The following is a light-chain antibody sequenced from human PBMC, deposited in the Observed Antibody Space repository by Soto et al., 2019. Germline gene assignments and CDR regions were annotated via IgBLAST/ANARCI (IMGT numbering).Light chain of an antibody. CDR2: SND. V-gene: IGLV1-44*01. Sequence: QSALTQPPSASGTPGQRVTISCSGSNSNIGSNAVNWYQHLPGTAPKLLIYSNDQRPSGVPDRFSASKSGTSASLGISGLQSEDEAGYYCAAWDDSLKGWVFGGGTKLTVL. J-gene: IGLJ3*02. CDR3: AAWDDSLKGWV. CDR1: NSNIGSNA.